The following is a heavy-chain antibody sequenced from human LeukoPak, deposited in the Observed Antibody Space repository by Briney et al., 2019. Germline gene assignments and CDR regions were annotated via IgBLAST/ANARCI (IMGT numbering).Heavy chain of an antibody. CDR2: IIPIFGTA. CDR1: GGTFSGYA. J-gene: IGHJ4*02. D-gene: IGHD5-18*01. Sequence: SVKVSCKASGGTFSGYAISWVRQAPGQGLEWMGRIIPIFGTANYAQKFQGRVTITTDESTSTAYMELSSLRSEDTAVYYCARLWIRFGGLEPDYWGQGTLVTVSS. CDR3: ARLWIRFGGLEPDY. V-gene: IGHV1-69*05.